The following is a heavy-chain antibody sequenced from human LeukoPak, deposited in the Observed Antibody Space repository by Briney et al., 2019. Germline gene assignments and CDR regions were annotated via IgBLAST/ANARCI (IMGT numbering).Heavy chain of an antibody. CDR1: GGSISSYY. J-gene: IGHJ4*02. CDR2: IYYSGST. D-gene: IGHD5-24*01. Sequence: SQTLSLTCTVSGGSISSYYWSWIRQPPGKGLEWIGYIYYSGSTNYNPSLKSRVTISVDTSKNQFSLKLSSVTAADTAVYYCARDLDGYNPNWGQGTLVTVSS. CDR3: ARDLDGYNPN. V-gene: IGHV4-59*01.